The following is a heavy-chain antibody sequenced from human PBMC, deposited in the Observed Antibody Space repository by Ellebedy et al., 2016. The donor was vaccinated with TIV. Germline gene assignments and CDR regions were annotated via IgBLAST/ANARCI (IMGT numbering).Heavy chain of an antibody. CDR2: ITETSSTI. CDR1: GLTFGNSS. D-gene: IGHD2-8*01. CDR3: ARVHNGQTGGDY. V-gene: IGHV3-48*02. J-gene: IGHJ4*02. Sequence: GGSLRLXXAASGLTFGNSSMHWVRQPPGKGLEWISYITETSSTIWYADSVKGRFTISRDNAGNSLYLQMNNLRHADTAVYYCARVHNGQTGGDYWGQGTLVTVSS.